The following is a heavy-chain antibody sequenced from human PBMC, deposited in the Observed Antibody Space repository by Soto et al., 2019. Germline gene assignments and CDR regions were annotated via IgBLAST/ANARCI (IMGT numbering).Heavy chain of an antibody. V-gene: IGHV3-74*01. Sequence: EVQLVESGGGLVQPGGSLRLSCAASGFTFTSYWMHWVRQAPGKGLVWVSRINSDESNTTYADSVKGRFTISRDNARNTLYLQMNSLRAEDTAVYYCARVGVGSYNWFDPWGQGTLVTVSS. CDR1: GFTFTSYW. J-gene: IGHJ5*02. CDR3: ARVGVGSYNWFDP. D-gene: IGHD2-15*01. CDR2: INSDESNT.